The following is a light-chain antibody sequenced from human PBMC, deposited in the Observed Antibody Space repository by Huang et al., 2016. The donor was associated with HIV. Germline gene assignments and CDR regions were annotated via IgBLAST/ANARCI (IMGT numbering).Light chain of an antibody. CDR2: GAS. CDR3: QQYNNWPPGT. V-gene: IGKV3-15*01. Sequence: EIVMTQSPATLSVSPGERATLSCSASQSVSSNLAWYQEKPGQAPRLLIYGASTRATGITVKFSGSGSGTEFTLTINSLQSEDFAIYDCQQYNNWPPGTFGQGTKVEIK. J-gene: IGKJ1*01. CDR1: QSVSSN.